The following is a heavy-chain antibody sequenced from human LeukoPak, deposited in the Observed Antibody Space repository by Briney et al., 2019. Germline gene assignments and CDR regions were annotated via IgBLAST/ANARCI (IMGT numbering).Heavy chain of an antibody. Sequence: SETLSLTCTVSGGSISSYYWSWIRQPPGKGLEWIGYIYYSGSTNYNPSLKSQVTISVDTSKNQFSLKLSSVTAADTAVYYCARETPETYSYYYYYGMDVWGQGTTVTVSS. CDR3: ARETPETYSYYYYYGMDV. V-gene: IGHV4-59*01. J-gene: IGHJ6*02. CDR1: GGSISSYY. CDR2: IYYSGST. D-gene: IGHD5-18*01.